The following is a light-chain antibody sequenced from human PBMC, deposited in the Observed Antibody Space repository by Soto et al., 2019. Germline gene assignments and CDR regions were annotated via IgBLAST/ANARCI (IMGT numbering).Light chain of an antibody. Sequence: QSALTQPASVPGSPGQSITLSCTGTSSDIGGYDYVSWYQRHPGKAPKLIIYDVNNRPSGVSNRFSGSKSGNTASLTISGLQAEDDADYYCTSYASGSSHVVFGGGTQLTVL. CDR3: TSYASGSSHVV. V-gene: IGLV2-14*01. CDR2: DVN. J-gene: IGLJ2*01. CDR1: SSDIGGYDY.